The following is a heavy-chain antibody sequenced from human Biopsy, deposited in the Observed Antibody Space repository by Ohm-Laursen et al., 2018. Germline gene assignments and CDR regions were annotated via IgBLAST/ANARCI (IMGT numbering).Heavy chain of an antibody. Sequence: RSLRLSCAASGFTFTSYAMHWVRQAPGKGLEWVAVISYDGSGEYYADSLQGRFIISRDNSKKTVYLQMKSLRAEDTAVYYCAKEVFSAVGTSGFDPWGQGTLVTVSS. CDR3: AKEVFSAVGTSGFDP. CDR2: ISYDGSGE. CDR1: GFTFTSYA. D-gene: IGHD1/OR15-1a*01. J-gene: IGHJ5*02. V-gene: IGHV3-30*18.